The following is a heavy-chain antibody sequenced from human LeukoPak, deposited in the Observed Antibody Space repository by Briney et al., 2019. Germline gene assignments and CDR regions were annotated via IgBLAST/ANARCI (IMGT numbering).Heavy chain of an antibody. CDR3: ARVLRYFDWSDLGAFDI. D-gene: IGHD3-9*01. CDR1: GFTFSSYS. Sequence: PGGSLRLSCAASGFTFSSYSMNWVRQAPGKGLEWVSSISSSSSYIYYADSVKGRFTISRDNAKNSLYLEMNSLRAEDTAVYYCARVLRYFDWSDLGAFDIWGQGTMVTVSS. CDR2: ISSSSSYI. J-gene: IGHJ3*02. V-gene: IGHV3-21*01.